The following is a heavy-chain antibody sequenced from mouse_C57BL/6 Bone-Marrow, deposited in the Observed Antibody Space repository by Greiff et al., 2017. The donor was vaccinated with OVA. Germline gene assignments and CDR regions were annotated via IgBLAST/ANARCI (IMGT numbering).Heavy chain of an antibody. CDR2: INPGSGDT. Sequence: QVQLQQSGPELVKPGASVKISCKASGYSFTSYYIHWVKQRPGQGLEWIGRINPGSGDTKYHEKFKGKATLTADTSSSTAYMQLSSLTSEDSAVYYCARRRNDYAWFAYWGQGTLVTVSA. J-gene: IGHJ3*01. D-gene: IGHD2-4*01. V-gene: IGHV1-66*01. CDR3: ARRRNDYAWFAY. CDR1: GYSFTSYY.